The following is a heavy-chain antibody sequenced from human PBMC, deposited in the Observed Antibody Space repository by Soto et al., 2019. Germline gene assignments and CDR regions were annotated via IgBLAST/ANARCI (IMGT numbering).Heavy chain of an antibody. CDR3: AKDSGLGYSGLGAFDI. CDR1: GFTFSSYG. J-gene: IGHJ3*02. CDR2: ISYDGSNK. Sequence: QVQLVESGGGVVQPGRSLRLSCAASGFTFSSYGMHWVRQAPGKGLEWVAVISYDGSNKYYADSVKGRFTISRDNSKNTLYLQMNSLRAEDTAVYYCAKDSGLGYSGLGAFDIWGQGTMVTVSS. V-gene: IGHV3-30*18. D-gene: IGHD5-12*01.